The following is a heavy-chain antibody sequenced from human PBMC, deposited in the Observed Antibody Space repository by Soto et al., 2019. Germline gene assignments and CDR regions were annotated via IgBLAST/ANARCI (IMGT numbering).Heavy chain of an antibody. D-gene: IGHD3-22*01. Sequence: PGGSLRLSCAASGITFSNYWMEWVRQAPGKGLVWVSRIHSDGITTYYGDSVKGLFTISRDNAKSTVYLQMNSLGAEDTATYHCTLHKFDSSGYVSDYWGQGTLVTVS. CDR3: TLHKFDSSGYVSDY. CDR1: GITFSNYW. CDR2: IHSDGITT. J-gene: IGHJ4*02. V-gene: IGHV3-74*01.